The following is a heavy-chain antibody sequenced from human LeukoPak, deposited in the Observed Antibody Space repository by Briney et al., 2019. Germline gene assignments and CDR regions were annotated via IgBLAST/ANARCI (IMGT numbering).Heavy chain of an antibody. J-gene: IGHJ3*01. CDR3: ATGGGVTMVRGVLAR. V-gene: IGHV1-46*01. CDR2: INPSGGST. Sequence: GASVKVSCKASGYTFTSYYMHWVRQAPGQGLEWVGIINPSGGSTSYAQKFQGRVTMTEDTSTDTAYMELSSLRSEDTAVYYCATGGGVTMVRGVLARWGQGTMVTVSS. CDR1: GYTFTSYY. D-gene: IGHD3-10*01.